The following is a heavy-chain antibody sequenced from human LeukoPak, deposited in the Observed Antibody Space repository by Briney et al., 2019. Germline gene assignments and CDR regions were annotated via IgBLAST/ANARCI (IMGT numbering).Heavy chain of an antibody. D-gene: IGHD6-19*01. CDR1: GYTFTRFG. CDR3: ARHSSGWSNWFAA. CDR2: ISAYNGNT. J-gene: IGHJ5*02. Sequence: SVKVSSTASGYTFTRFGTRWGRHAPGQGLEWMGWISAYNGNTNYAQTLQGRVTMTTDTTTSTAYMELRSLRSDDTAVYYCARHSSGWSNWFAAWGQGTLVTVSA. V-gene: IGHV1-18*01.